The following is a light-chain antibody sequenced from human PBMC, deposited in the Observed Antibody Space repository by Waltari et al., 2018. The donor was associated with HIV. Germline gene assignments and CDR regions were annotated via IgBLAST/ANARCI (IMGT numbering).Light chain of an antibody. Sequence: QSVLTQPPSVSGAPGQRVTISCTGRSSNIGAGYDVHWYQQLPGTAPNPLISGNSNGPSGVPARFSGSKSGASASLAITGLQAEDEADYYGQSYDSSLSGGVFGGGTKQTVL. J-gene: IGLJ3*02. V-gene: IGLV1-40*01. CDR3: QSYDSSLSGGV. CDR2: GNS. CDR1: SSNIGAGYD.